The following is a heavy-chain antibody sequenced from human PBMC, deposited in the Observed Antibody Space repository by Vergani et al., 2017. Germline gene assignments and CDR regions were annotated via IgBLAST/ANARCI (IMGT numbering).Heavy chain of an antibody. CDR1: GGTFSSYA. CDR2: IIPILGIA. J-gene: IGHJ5*02. Sequence: QVQLVQSGAEVKKPGSSVKVSCKASGGTFSSYAISWVRQAPGQGLEWMGRIIPILGIANYAQKFQGRVTITADKSTSTAYMELSSLRSEDTAVYDCASSSSGWNWFDPWGQGTLVTVSS. CDR3: ASSSSGWNWFDP. D-gene: IGHD6-19*01. V-gene: IGHV1-69*04.